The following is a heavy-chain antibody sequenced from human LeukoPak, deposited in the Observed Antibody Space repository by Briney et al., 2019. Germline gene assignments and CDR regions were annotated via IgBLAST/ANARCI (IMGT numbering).Heavy chain of an antibody. CDR1: GYTFTGYY. CDR2: IIPIFGTA. V-gene: IGHV1-69*13. D-gene: IGHD5-24*01. Sequence: SVKVSCKASGYTFTGYYMHWVRQAPGQGLEWMGGIIPIFGTANYAQKFQGRVTITADESTSTAYMELSSLRSEDTAVYYCARDRDGGFDYWGQGTLVTVSS. CDR3: ARDRDGGFDY. J-gene: IGHJ4*02.